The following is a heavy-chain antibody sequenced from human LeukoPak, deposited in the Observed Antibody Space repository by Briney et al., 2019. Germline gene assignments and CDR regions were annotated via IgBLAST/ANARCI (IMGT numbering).Heavy chain of an antibody. CDR1: GFTFSSYA. CDR2: INHSGST. Sequence: GSLRLSCAASGFTFSSYAMSWVRQPPGKGLEWIGEINHSGSTNYNPSLKSRVTISVDTSKNQFSLKLSSVTAADTAVYYCARKAADWFDPWGQGTLVTVSS. J-gene: IGHJ5*02. CDR3: ARKAADWFDP. D-gene: IGHD2-15*01. V-gene: IGHV4-34*01.